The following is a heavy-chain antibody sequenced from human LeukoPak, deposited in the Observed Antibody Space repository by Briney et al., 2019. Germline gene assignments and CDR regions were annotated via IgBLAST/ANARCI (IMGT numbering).Heavy chain of an antibody. D-gene: IGHD2-2*01. CDR1: GFTFRSHG. Sequence: GGSLRLSCAASGFTFRSHGMHWVRQAPGKGLEWVAVIWYDGSNEYYADSLKGRFTISRDNSKNTLYLQMNSLRAEDTAVYYCARGSYCSSTSCPIRNHYGMGVWGKGTTVTVSS. CDR3: ARGSYCSSTSCPIRNHYGMGV. V-gene: IGHV3-33*08. J-gene: IGHJ6*04. CDR2: IWYDGSNE.